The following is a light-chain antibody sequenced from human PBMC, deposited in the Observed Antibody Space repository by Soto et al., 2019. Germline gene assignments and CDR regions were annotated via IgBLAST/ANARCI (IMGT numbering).Light chain of an antibody. V-gene: IGLV2-23*01. J-gene: IGLJ3*02. CDR2: EGS. CDR3: CSYAGSSTWV. Sequence: QSALTQPASVSGSPGQSITISCTGTSSDVGGYNYVSWYQQHPGKAPRFMIYEGSKRPSGVSNRFSGSKSGNTASLTISGLQAEDEADYYCCSYAGSSTWVFGGGTKLTVL. CDR1: SSDVGGYNY.